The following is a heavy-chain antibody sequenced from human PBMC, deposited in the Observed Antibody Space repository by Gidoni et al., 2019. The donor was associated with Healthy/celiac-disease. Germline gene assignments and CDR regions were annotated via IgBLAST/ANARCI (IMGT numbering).Heavy chain of an antibody. Sequence: EVQLLESGGGLVQPGGSLRLSCAASGFTFRRYAMSWVRQAPGKGLEWVSAISGSGGSTYYADSVKGRFTISRDNSKNTLYLQMNSLRAEDTAVYYCSMYSSSYFDYWGQGTLVTVSS. CDR2: ISGSGGST. V-gene: IGHV3-23*01. CDR3: SMYSSSYFDY. D-gene: IGHD6-13*01. J-gene: IGHJ4*02. CDR1: GFTFRRYA.